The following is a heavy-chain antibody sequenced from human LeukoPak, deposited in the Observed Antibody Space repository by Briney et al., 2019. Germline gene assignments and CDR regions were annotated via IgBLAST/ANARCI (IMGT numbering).Heavy chain of an antibody. J-gene: IGHJ3*02. D-gene: IGHD3-22*01. CDR3: ARDQFYDSSGYERAFDI. CDR2: IYSGGST. Sequence: RPGGSLRLSCAASGFTVSSNYMSWVRQAPGKGLEWVSVIYSGGSTYYADPVKGRFTISRDNSKNTLYLQMNSLRAEDTAVYYCARDQFYDSSGYERAFDIWGQGTMVTVSS. V-gene: IGHV3-53*01. CDR1: GFTVSSNY.